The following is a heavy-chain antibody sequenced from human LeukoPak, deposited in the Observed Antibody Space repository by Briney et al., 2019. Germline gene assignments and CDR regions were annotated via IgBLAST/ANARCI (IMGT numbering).Heavy chain of an antibody. D-gene: IGHD2-8*01. CDR2: ISAYNGNT. J-gene: IGHJ4*02. CDR3: ARGRTVYAHFDY. Sequence: ASVKVSCKASGYTFTSYGISWVRQAPGQGLEWMGWISAYNGNTNYAQKLQGRVTMTRDTSISTAYMELSRLRSDDTAVYYCARGRTVYAHFDYWGQGTLVTVSS. CDR1: GYTFTSYG. V-gene: IGHV1-18*01.